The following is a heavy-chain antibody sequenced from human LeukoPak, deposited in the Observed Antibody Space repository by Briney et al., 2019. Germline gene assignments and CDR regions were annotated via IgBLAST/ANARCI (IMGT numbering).Heavy chain of an antibody. J-gene: IGHJ4*02. CDR1: GFTFSSYE. CDR2: ISSSGSTI. CDR3: ARDQYYDSSGYYLNSGY. V-gene: IGHV3-48*03. D-gene: IGHD3-22*01. Sequence: GGSLGLSCAASGFTFSSYEMNWVRQAPGKGLEWVSYISSSGSTIYYADSVKGRFTISRDNAKNSLYLQMNSLRAEDTAVYYCARDQYYDSSGYYLNSGYWGQGTLVTVSS.